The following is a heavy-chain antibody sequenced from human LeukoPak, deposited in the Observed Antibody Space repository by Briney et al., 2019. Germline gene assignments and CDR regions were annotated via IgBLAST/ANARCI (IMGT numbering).Heavy chain of an antibody. J-gene: IGHJ4*02. D-gene: IGHD3-16*01. CDR2: IYYSGST. V-gene: IGHV4-59*12. CDR3: ARDATLGY. CDR1: GGSISSYY. Sequence: SETLSLTCTVSGGSISSYYWSWIRPPPGKGLEWIGNIYYSGSTNYNPTLKSRVTISVDSSKNQFSLELSSVTAADTAVYYCARDATLGYWGQGTLVTVSA.